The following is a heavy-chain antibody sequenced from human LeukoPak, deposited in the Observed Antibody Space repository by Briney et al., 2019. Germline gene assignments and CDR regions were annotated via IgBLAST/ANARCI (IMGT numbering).Heavy chain of an antibody. CDR1: GYTLTELS. CDR2: FDPEDGET. V-gene: IGHV1-24*01. D-gene: IGHD1-26*01. Sequence: ASVKVSCKVSGYTLTELSMHWVRQAPGKGLEWMGGFDPEDGETIYAQKFQGRVTMTEDTSTDTAYMELSSLRSEDTAVYYCATDSQGGAHDAFDIWGQGTMVTVSS. J-gene: IGHJ3*02. CDR3: ATDSQGGAHDAFDI.